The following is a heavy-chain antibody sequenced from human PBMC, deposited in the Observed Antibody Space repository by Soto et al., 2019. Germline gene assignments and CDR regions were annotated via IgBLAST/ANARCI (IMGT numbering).Heavy chain of an antibody. Sequence: GGSLRLSCVASGYTFSLFAMHWIRQVPGKGLEWVTLISSDGTTIHDADSVRGRFTVSRDNSNNTLFLQMNSLRNDDTAVYYCGRIGHSSGWGGLGIDYWGQGVLVTVSS. CDR2: ISSDGTTI. V-gene: IGHV3-30-3*01. D-gene: IGHD6-19*01. J-gene: IGHJ4*02. CDR1: GYTFSLFA. CDR3: GRIGHSSGWGGLGIDY.